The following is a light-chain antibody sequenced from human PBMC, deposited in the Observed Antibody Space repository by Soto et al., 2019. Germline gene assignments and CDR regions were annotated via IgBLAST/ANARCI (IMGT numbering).Light chain of an antibody. CDR3: QQRINWPLT. V-gene: IGKV3D-20*02. CDR2: ATS. CDR1: QSVSNNY. J-gene: IGKJ4*01. Sequence: EIVLTQSPGTLSLSPGERATLSCRASQSVSNNYLAWFQQKPGQAPRLLIYATSNRATGIPARFSGSGSGTDFTLTIGSLEPEDSGVYYCQQRINWPLTFGGGTKVDIK.